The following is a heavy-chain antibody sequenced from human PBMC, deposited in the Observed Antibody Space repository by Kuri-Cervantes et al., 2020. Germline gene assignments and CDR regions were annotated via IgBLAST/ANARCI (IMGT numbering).Heavy chain of an antibody. CDR3: ARRGDDYYDSSGYFDY. J-gene: IGHJ4*02. CDR2: IYYSGST. CDR1: GGSISSSSYY. V-gene: IGHV4-39*01. Sequence: GSLRLSCTVSGGSISSSSYYWGWIRQPPGKGLEWIGSIYYSGSTYYNPSLKSRVTISADTSKNQFSLKLSSVTAADTAVYYCARRGDDYYDSSGYFDYWGQGTLVTVSS. D-gene: IGHD3-22*01.